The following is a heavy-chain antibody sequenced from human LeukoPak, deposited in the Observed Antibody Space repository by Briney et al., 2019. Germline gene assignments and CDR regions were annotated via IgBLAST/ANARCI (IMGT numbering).Heavy chain of an antibody. V-gene: IGHV3-74*01. CDR2: INSDGSST. Sequence: PGGSLRLSCAPSGFTFSSYWMHWVRQAPGKGLGWVSRINSDGSSTSYADSVKGRFTISRDNAKNTLYLQMNSLRAEDTAVYYCARVGRVWSGYYPRYYYYYMDVWGRGTTVTVSS. CDR1: GFTFSSYW. D-gene: IGHD3-3*01. J-gene: IGHJ6*03. CDR3: ARVGRVWSGYYPRYYYYYMDV.